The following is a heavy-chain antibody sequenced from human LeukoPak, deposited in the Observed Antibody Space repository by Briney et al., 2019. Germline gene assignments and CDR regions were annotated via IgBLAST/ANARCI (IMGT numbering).Heavy chain of an antibody. D-gene: IGHD4-11*01. Sequence: PGGSLRLSCAASGFSLSMKYMTWVRQAPGKGLEWVSVIFSGGTTYYADSVKGRFTISRDNSQNTVDLHMNILRAEDTAVYYFAKDAQRGFDYSNSLEYWGQGTLVTVSS. V-gene: IGHV3-53*01. CDR3: AKDAQRGFDYSNSLEY. CDR1: GFSLSMKY. J-gene: IGHJ4*02. CDR2: IFSGGTT.